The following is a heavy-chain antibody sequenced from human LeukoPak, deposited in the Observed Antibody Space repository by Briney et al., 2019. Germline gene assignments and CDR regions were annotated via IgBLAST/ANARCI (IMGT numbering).Heavy chain of an antibody. CDR3: TTRLRYFDWTIYDFDY. D-gene: IGHD3-9*01. CDR2: VKSKTDGGTI. CDR1: GFTFSNAW. V-gene: IGHV3-15*01. J-gene: IGHJ4*02. Sequence: GGSLRLSCAASGFTFSNAWMSWVRQAPGKGLEWVGRVKSKTDGGTIDYPAPVKGRFTISKNTLGLQMNSLKIEDTAVYYCTTRLRYFDWTIYDFDYWGQGTLVTVSS.